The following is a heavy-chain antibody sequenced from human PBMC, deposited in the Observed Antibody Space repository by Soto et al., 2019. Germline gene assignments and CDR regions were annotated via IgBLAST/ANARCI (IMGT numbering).Heavy chain of an antibody. CDR1: GYTFTSYG. CDR2: INAYNGNT. Sequence: QVQLVQSGAEVKKPGASVQVSCKASGYTFTSYGISWVRQAPGQGLEWVGWINAYNGNTDYAQKLQDRVTMTTDTSTSTAYMQLRSLRSDDTAVYYCARAQPTVTTPFYYHYHYMDVWGKGTPVTVSS. D-gene: IGHD4-17*01. J-gene: IGHJ6*03. CDR3: ARAQPTVTTPFYYHYHYMDV. V-gene: IGHV1-18*01.